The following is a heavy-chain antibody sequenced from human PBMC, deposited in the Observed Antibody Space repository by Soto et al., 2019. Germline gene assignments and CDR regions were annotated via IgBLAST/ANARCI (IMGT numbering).Heavy chain of an antibody. Sequence: QVQLVQSGAEVKKPGSSVKVSCKASGGTFSSYTISWVRQAPGQGLEWMGRIIPILGIANYAQKFQGRVTITADKSTSTAYMELSSLRSEDTAVYYCARLSIFPPPIWDYYYYMDVWGKGTTVTVSS. J-gene: IGHJ6*03. D-gene: IGHD3-16*01. V-gene: IGHV1-69*02. CDR1: GGTFSSYT. CDR2: IIPILGIA. CDR3: ARLSIFPPPIWDYYYYMDV.